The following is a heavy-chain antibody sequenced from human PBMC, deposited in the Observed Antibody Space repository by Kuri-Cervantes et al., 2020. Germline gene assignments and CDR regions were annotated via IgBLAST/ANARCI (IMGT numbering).Heavy chain of an antibody. V-gene: IGHV4-61*01. CDR2: IYYSGST. J-gene: IGHJ5*02. D-gene: IGHD3-22*01. CDR1: GGSVSSGSYY. Sequence: GSLRLSCTVSGGSVSSGSYYWSWIRQPPGKGLEWVGYIYYSGSTNYNPSLKSRVTISVDTSKNQFSLKLSSVTAADTAVYYCARGGYYYDSSGYYYGTTDNWFDPWGQGTLVTVSS. CDR3: ARGGYYYDSSGYYYGTTDNWFDP.